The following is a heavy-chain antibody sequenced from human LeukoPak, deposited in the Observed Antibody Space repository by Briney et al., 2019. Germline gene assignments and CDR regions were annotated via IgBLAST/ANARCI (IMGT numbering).Heavy chain of an antibody. V-gene: IGHV4-30-4*07. CDR2: IYYSGST. D-gene: IGHD4-17*01. J-gene: IGHJ4*02. CDR1: GGSISSGGYS. Sequence: SETLSLTCAVSGGSISSGGYSWSWIRQPPGKGLEWIGYIYYSGSTYYNPSLKSRVAISVDTSKNQFSLKLSSVTAADTAVYYCARAADYGDSNFDYWGQGTLVTVSS. CDR3: ARAADYGDSNFDY.